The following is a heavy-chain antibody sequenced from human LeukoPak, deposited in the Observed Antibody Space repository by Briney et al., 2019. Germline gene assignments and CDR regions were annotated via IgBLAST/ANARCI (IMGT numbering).Heavy chain of an antibody. CDR2: IYYSGST. CDR1: GGSISSYY. V-gene: IGHV4-59*08. Sequence: PSETLSLTCTVSGGSISSYYWSWIRQPPGKGLEWIGYIYYSGSTNYNPSLKSRVTVSVDTSKNQFSLKLSSVTVADTAVYYCARHDQNYYYGSGSYPFDIWGQGTMVTVSS. D-gene: IGHD3-10*01. J-gene: IGHJ3*02. CDR3: ARHDQNYYYGSGSYPFDI.